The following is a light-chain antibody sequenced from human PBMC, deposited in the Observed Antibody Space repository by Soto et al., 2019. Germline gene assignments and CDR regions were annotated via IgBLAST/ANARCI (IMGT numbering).Light chain of an antibody. CDR2: GAS. Sequence: EIGLTQSPGPLSLSPGERATLSCRASQSVSSSYLAWYQQKPGQAPRLLIYGASSRATGIPDRFSGSGSGTDFTLTISRLEPEDFAVYYCQQYGRSPLTFGGGTKVEIK. J-gene: IGKJ4*01. CDR1: QSVSSSY. CDR3: QQYGRSPLT. V-gene: IGKV3-20*01.